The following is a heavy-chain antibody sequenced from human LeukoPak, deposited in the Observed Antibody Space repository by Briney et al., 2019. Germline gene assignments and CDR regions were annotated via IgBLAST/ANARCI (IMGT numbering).Heavy chain of an antibody. CDR1: GFTFSSYA. Sequence: PGGSLRLSCAASGFTFSSYAMSWVRQAPGKGLEWVSVISGSGGSTYYADSVKGRFTISRDNSKNTLYLQMNSLRTEDTAVYYCVRDGSSWGNFDYWGQGTLVSVSS. D-gene: IGHD7-27*01. V-gene: IGHV3-23*01. CDR2: ISGSGGST. J-gene: IGHJ4*02. CDR3: VRDGSSWGNFDY.